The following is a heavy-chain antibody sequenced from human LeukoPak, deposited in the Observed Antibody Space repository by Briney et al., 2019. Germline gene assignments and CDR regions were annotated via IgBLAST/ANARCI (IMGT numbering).Heavy chain of an antibody. J-gene: IGHJ5*02. Sequence: PSQTLSLTCIVSGGSISSGSYYWSWLRQPAGKGLEWIGRIYTSGSTNYHPSLKSRVTISVDTSKNQFSLKLSSVTAADTAVYYCARQPKSCAPGIFITGKACWFDTWGQGTLATVSP. V-gene: IGHV4-61*02. CDR1: GGSISSGSYY. D-gene: IGHD3-10*01. CDR3: ARQPKSCAPGIFITGKACWFDT. CDR2: IYTSGST.